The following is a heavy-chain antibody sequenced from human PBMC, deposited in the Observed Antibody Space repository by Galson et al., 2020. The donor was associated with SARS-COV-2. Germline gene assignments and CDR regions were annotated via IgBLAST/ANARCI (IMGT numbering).Heavy chain of an antibody. CDR2: INPSGGST. CDR3: ARSGRKCDSTSCYRPLGRAYGMDV. CDR1: GYTFTSYY. D-gene: IGHD2-2*01. V-gene: IGHV1-46*01. J-gene: IGHJ6*02. Sequence: ASVKVSCKASGYTFTSYYMHWVRQAPGQGLEWMGIINPSGGSTSYAQKFQGRVTMTRDTSTSTVYMELSSLRSEDTAVYYCARSGRKCDSTSCYRPLGRAYGMDVWGQGTTVTVSS.